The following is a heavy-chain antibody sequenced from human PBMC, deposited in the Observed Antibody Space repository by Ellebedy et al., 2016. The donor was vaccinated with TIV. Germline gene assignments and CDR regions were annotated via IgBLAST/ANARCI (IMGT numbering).Heavy chain of an antibody. V-gene: IGHV3-30*04. CDR3: ARDFAAVVPATGHYYTMDV. CDR2: ISHDGTIK. J-gene: IGHJ6*02. CDR1: GFIFSGYA. Sequence: GESLKISCAASGFIFSGYAIHWVRQAPGGGLQWVTVISHDGTIKYYIDSVKGRFTISRDNSKNTLYLQMNSLRLEDTGVYYCARDFAAVVPATGHYYTMDVWGQGTTVTVAS. D-gene: IGHD2-15*01.